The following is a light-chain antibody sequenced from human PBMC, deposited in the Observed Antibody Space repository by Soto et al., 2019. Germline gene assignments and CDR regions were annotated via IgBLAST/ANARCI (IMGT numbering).Light chain of an antibody. CDR1: QSISSW. J-gene: IGKJ5*01. V-gene: IGKV1-5*01. CDR2: DAS. CDR3: QQYNNWLET. Sequence: DIQMTQSPSTLSASVGDRVTITCRASQSISSWLAWYQQKPGKAPKLLIYDASNLESGVPSRFSGSGSGTEFTLTISSLQSEDFAVYYCQQYNNWLETFGQGTRLEIK.